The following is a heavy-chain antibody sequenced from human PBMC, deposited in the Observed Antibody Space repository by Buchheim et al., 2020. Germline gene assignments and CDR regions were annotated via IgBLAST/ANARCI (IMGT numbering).Heavy chain of an antibody. CDR2: IWYDGSNK. V-gene: IGHV3-33*03. J-gene: IGHJ6*03. CDR1: GFTFSSYG. D-gene: IGHD3-16*01. Sequence: QVQLVESGGGVVQPGRSLRLSCAASGFTFSSYGMHWVRQAPGKGLEWVAVIWYDGSNKYYADSVKGRFTISRDNSNNTLYLQMSSLRAEDTAVYYCAKDGLVGGVSVSYYYMDVWGKGTT. CDR3: AKDGLVGGVSVSYYYMDV.